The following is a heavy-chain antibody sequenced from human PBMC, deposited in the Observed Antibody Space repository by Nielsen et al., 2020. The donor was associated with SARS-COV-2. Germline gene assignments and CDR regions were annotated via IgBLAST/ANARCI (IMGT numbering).Heavy chain of an antibody. J-gene: IGHJ5*02. CDR3: ARSSIAARYNWFDP. CDR1: GFTFSNYW. CDR2: IISSGTTI. D-gene: IGHD6-6*01. Sequence: GGSLRLSCAASGFTFSNYWMHWVRQAPGKGLEWVSSIISSGTTIYYADSVKGRFTISRDNAKNSLYLQMNSPRAEDTAVYYCARSSIAARYNWFDPWGQGTLVTVSS. V-gene: IGHV3-11*04.